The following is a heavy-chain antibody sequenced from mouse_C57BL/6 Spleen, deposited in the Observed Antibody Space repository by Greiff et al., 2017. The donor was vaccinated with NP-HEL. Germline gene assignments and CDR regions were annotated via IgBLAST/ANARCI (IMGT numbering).Heavy chain of an antibody. CDR2: IHPNSGST. D-gene: IGHD2-3*01. Sequence: QVQLQQPGAELVKPGASVKLSCKASGYTFTSHWMHWVKQRPGQGLEWIGMIHPNSGSTNYNEKFKSKATLTVDKSSSTAYMQLSSLTSEDSAVYYCARRGYYVAMDYWGQGTSVTVSS. V-gene: IGHV1-64*01. J-gene: IGHJ4*01. CDR3: ARRGYYVAMDY. CDR1: GYTFTSHW.